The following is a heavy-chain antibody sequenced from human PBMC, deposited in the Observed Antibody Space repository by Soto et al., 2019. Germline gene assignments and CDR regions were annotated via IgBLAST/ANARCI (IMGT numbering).Heavy chain of an antibody. V-gene: IGHV4-38-2*01. J-gene: IGHJ4*02. D-gene: IGHD2-2*01. CDR1: GYSIRSDYY. CDR2: IYQSGTA. CDR3: ARVTGSKGYFDY. Sequence: SETLSLTCAVSGYSIRSDYYWGWIRQPPGKGLEWIGSIYQSGTAYYNPSLKSRVTISVDTSKNEFSLKASSVTAADTAVYYCARVTGSKGYFDYWGQGTLVTVSS.